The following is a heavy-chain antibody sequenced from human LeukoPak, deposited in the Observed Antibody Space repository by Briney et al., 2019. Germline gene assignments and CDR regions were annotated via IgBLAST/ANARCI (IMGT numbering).Heavy chain of an antibody. CDR1: GFTFGDYY. D-gene: IGHD6-13*01. CDR2: ISSSGSTI. Sequence: GGSLRLSCAASGFTFGDYYMSWIRQAPGKGLEWVSYISSSGSTIYYADSVKGRFTISRDNAKNSLYLQMNSLRAEDTAVHYCARDSSLGGVDYWGQGTLVTVSS. CDR3: ARDSSLGGVDY. V-gene: IGHV3-11*01. J-gene: IGHJ4*02.